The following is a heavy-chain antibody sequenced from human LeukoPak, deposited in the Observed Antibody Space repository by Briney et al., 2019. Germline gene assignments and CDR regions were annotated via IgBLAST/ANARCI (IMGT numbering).Heavy chain of an antibody. V-gene: IGHV3-48*04. J-gene: IGHJ4*02. CDR1: GFTFSSYS. Sequence: GSLRLSCAASGFTFSSYSMNWVRQAPGKGLEWVSYISSSSSTIYYADSVKGRFTISRDNAKNSLYLQMNSLRAEDTAVYYCARGGGYDPLDYWGQGTLVTVSS. CDR2: ISSSSSTI. D-gene: IGHD5-12*01. CDR3: ARGGGYDPLDY.